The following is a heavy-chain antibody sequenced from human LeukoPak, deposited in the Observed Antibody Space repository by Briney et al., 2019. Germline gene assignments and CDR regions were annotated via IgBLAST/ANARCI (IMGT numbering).Heavy chain of an antibody. D-gene: IGHD6-19*01. CDR3: ARDIGSGWSSDY. Sequence: SGTLSLTCAVSGGSISSGNWWSWVRQPPGKGLEWIGEIYHSGSTNYNPSLKSRVTISVDKSKNQFSLRLSSVTAADTAVYYCARDIGSGWSSDYWGQGTLATVSS. J-gene: IGHJ4*02. CDR1: GGSISSGNW. V-gene: IGHV4-4*02. CDR2: IYHSGST.